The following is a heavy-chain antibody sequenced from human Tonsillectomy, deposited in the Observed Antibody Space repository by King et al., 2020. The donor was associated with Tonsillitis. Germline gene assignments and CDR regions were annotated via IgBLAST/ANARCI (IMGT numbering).Heavy chain of an antibody. Sequence: QLVQSGAEVKKPGASVKVSCKASGYTFTNYGISWVRQAPGQGFEWMGWISTYNVNTNYAQKLQGRVTMTTDTSTSTAYMELRSLRADDTAGYYCARGPTRLTSSGWYSAFDYWGQGTLVTVSS. J-gene: IGHJ4*02. D-gene: IGHD6-19*01. CDR1: GYTFTNYG. CDR3: ARGPTRLTSSGWYSAFDY. CDR2: ISTYNVNT. V-gene: IGHV1-18*04.